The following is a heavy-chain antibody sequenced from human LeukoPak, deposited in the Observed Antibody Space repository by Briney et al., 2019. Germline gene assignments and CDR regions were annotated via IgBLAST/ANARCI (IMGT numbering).Heavy chain of an antibody. D-gene: IGHD6-19*01. CDR3: ARETDYSSGWYPPPVDY. CDR2: IKRDGSEK. J-gene: IGHJ4*02. Sequence: GGSLRLSCAASGFTFSSYWMSWVRQAPGKGLEWVANIKRDGSEKYYVDSVKGRFTISRDNTKNSLYLQMNSLRAEGTAVYYCARETDYSSGWYPPPVDYWGQGTLVTVSS. CDR1: GFTFSSYW. V-gene: IGHV3-7*01.